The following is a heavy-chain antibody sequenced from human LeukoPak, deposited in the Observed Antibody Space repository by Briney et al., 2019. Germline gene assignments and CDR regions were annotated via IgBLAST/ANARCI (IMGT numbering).Heavy chain of an antibody. Sequence: GGSLRLSCAASGITFSINWMHWVRQGPGKGLVWISRINSDGGGAIYADSVKGRFTVSRDNAKNTLYLQMNSLRAEDTAVYYCARDVPHNWFDTWGQGTLVTVSS. V-gene: IGHV3-74*01. CDR3: ARDVPHNWFDT. CDR2: INSDGGGA. CDR1: GITFSINW. J-gene: IGHJ5*02.